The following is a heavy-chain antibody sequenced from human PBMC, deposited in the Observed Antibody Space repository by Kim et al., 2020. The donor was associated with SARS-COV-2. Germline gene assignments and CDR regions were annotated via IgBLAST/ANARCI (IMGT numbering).Heavy chain of an antibody. CDR1: GGSISSGGYY. D-gene: IGHD2-21*02. CDR2: IYYSGST. J-gene: IGHJ3*02. CDR3: ARDPVTVVTPGYQAGGAFEI. Sequence: SETLSLTCTVSGGSISSGGYYWSWIRQHPGKGLEWIGYIYYSGSTYYNPSLKSRVTISVDTSKNQFSLKLSSVTAADTAVYYCARDPVTVVTPGYQAGGAFEIWGQRKMVTVSS. V-gene: IGHV4-31*03.